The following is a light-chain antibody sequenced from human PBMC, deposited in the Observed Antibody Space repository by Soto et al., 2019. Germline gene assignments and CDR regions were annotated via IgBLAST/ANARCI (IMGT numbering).Light chain of an antibody. CDR1: SSDIGAYDF. J-gene: IGLJ3*02. CDR2: QVS. Sequence: QSALTQAASASGSPGQSITISCSGNSSDIGAYDFVSWYQQHPGKAPKLMIFQVSYRPSGVSSRFSGSKSGNTASLTISGLQAEDEADYYCASHTTSKTWVFGGGTKLTVL. CDR3: ASHTTSKTWV. V-gene: IGLV2-14*01.